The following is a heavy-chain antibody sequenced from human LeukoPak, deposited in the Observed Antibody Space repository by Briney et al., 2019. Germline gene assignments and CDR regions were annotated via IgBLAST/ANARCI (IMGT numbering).Heavy chain of an antibody. CDR2: IYTSWST. V-gene: IGHV4-4*07. CDR3: ARDSGTTGEVKFDP. Sequence: SETLSLTCTVSGGSISSYYWSWLRQPAGKGLEWIGRIYTSWSTDYNPSLKSRVTISVDTSKNQFSLKLSSVTAADTAVYYCARDSGTTGEVKFDPWGQGTLVTVSS. J-gene: IGHJ5*02. CDR1: GGSISSYY. D-gene: IGHD3-10*01.